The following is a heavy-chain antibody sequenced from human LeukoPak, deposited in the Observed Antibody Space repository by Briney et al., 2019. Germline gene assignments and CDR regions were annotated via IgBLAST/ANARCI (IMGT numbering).Heavy chain of an antibody. J-gene: IGHJ3*02. CDR1: GYTFTSYY. Sequence: ASVKVSCKASGYTFTSYYMHWVRQAPGQGLEWMGIINPSGGSTSYAQKFQGRVTMTRDTSTSTVYMELSRLRSDDTAVYYCARDDTMIVVVMDTLGIDAFDIWGQGTMVTVSS. V-gene: IGHV1-46*01. D-gene: IGHD3-22*01. CDR3: ARDDTMIVVVMDTLGIDAFDI. CDR2: INPSGGST.